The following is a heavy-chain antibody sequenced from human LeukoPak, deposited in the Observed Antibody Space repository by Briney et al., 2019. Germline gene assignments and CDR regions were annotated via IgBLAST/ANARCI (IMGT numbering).Heavy chain of an antibody. J-gene: IGHJ1*01. V-gene: IGHV4-39*01. CDR2: IHSLGST. D-gene: IGHD3-10*01. Sequence: PSETLSLTCILSGGSISSGTYYWGWIRQPPGKGLEWIGSIHSLGSTRYNPSLKSRASMSVHTSKKQFSLNLTSLIAADTAVYYCARQRFFYGSGSYEYFQYWGQGKLVTVSS. CDR1: GGSISSGTYY. CDR3: ARQRFFYGSGSYEYFQY.